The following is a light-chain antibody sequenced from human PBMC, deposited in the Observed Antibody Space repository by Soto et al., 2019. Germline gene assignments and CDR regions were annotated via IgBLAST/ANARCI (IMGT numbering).Light chain of an antibody. J-gene: IGKJ1*01. CDR3: QQYDKYST. CDR1: QTISVS. V-gene: IGKV1-5*01. Sequence: IQMTQSPSTLSASVGDTVTITCRASQTISVSLAWYRQKPGKAPNLLIYDASTLQEGVPSRFSSSRSWTEFTLLVTRLQADDYSTYFCQQYDKYSTFGHGTKVDVK. CDR2: DAS.